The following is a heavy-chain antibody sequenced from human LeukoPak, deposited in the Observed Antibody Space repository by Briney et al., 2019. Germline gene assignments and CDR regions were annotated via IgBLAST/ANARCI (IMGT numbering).Heavy chain of an antibody. Sequence: SETLSLTCTVSGGSVSSGSYYWSWLRQPPGKGLVWIGYIYYTGSTHYNHSLKSRVTISFDTTRNLFPLKLTSVNPAVKDLDYCARGPTLLWGQGTLVTVSS. CDR3: ARGPTLL. CDR1: GGSVSSGSYY. CDR2: IYYTGST. V-gene: IGHV4-61*01. J-gene: IGHJ4*02.